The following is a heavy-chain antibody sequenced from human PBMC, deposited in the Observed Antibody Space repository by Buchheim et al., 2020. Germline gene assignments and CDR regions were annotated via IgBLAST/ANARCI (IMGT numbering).Heavy chain of an antibody. CDR3: AREDDYCSSTSCDYYGMDV. CDR1: GFTFSSYA. V-gene: IGHV3-30*04. D-gene: IGHD2-2*01. J-gene: IGHJ6*02. Sequence: QVQLVESGGGVVQPGRSLRLSCAASGFTFSSYAMHWVRQAPGKGLEWVAVISYDGSNKYYADSVKGRFTISRDNSKNKLYLQMNSLRAEDTAVYYCAREDDYCSSTSCDYYGMDVWGQGTT. CDR2: ISYDGSNK.